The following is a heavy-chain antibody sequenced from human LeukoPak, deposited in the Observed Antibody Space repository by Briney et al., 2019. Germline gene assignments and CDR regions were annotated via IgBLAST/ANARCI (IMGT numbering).Heavy chain of an antibody. V-gene: IGHV3-21*01. CDR1: GFTFSSYS. D-gene: IGHD2-15*01. J-gene: IGHJ4*02. CDR3: ARDLVVARVRNSPDDY. CDR2: ISSSSSSYI. Sequence: PGGSLRLSCAASGFTFSSYSMNWVRQAPGKGLEWVSSISSSSSSYIYYADSVKGRFTISRDNAKNSLYLQMNSLRAEDTAVYYCARDLVVARVRNSPDDYWGQGTLVTVSS.